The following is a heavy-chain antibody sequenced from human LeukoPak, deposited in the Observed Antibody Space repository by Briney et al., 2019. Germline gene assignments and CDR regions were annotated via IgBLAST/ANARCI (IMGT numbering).Heavy chain of an antibody. J-gene: IGHJ4*02. CDR1: DGSISSGDYY. CDR2: IYYSGST. Sequence: SQTLSLTCTVSDGSISSGDYYWSWIRQPPGKGLEWIGYIYYSGSTYYNPSLKSRVTISVDTSKNQFSLKLSSVTAADTAVYYCARGDTATDLFFDYWGQGTLVTVSS. V-gene: IGHV4-30-4*01. D-gene: IGHD5-18*01. CDR3: ARGDTATDLFFDY.